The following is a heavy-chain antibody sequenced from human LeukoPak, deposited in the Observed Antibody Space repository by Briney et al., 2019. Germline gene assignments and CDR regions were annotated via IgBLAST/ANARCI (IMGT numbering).Heavy chain of an antibody. CDR3: ARGSHRIEYRRSAAFDP. CDR2: ISYDGSNK. D-gene: IGHD6-6*01. J-gene: IGHJ5*02. CDR1: GFTFSSYA. V-gene: IGHV3-30*04. Sequence: GGSLRLSCAASGFTFSSYAIHWVRQAPGKGLEWVAVISYDGSNKNYADSVKGRFTISRDNSKNTLDLQMNSLRAEDTAVYYCARGSHRIEYRRSAAFDPWGQGTLVTVSS.